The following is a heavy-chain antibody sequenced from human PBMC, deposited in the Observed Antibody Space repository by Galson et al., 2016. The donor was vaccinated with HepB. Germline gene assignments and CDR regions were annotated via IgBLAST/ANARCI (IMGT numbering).Heavy chain of an antibody. CDR2: IYYSGRT. CDR1: GGSIGTFS. J-gene: IGHJ3*02. CDR3: AREADCGGRSCLGGDAHDI. V-gene: IGHV4-59*01. Sequence: SETLSLTCTVSGGSIGTFSWSWIRQSPGKGLEWIGYIYYSGRTTYNPSLMSRVNISVDTSKQEIPLKMTSVAAADTAVYYCAREADCGGRSCLGGDAHDIWGQGTKVTVSS. D-gene: IGHD2-21*01.